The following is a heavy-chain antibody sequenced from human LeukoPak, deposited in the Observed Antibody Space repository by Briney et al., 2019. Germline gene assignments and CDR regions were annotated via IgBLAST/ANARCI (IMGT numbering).Heavy chain of an antibody. CDR2: IYSGGST. J-gene: IGHJ4*02. CDR3: ARGLYYYDSSGYFDY. Sequence: GGSLRLSCAASGLTVSSNYMSWVRQAPGKGLEWVSVIYSGGSTYYADSVKGRFTISRDNSKNTLYLQMNSLRVEDTAVYYCARGLYYYDSSGYFDYWGQGTLVTVSS. D-gene: IGHD3-22*01. V-gene: IGHV3-66*01. CDR1: GLTVSSNY.